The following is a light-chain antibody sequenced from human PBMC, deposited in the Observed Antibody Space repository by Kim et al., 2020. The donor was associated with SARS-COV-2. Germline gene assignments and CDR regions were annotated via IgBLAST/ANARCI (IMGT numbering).Light chain of an antibody. J-gene: IGKJ2*01. Sequence: PEQRATLSCGTSQSVSSNLAWYQQIPGQAPRLLIYGASTRATGIPARFSGSGSGTEFTLTISSLQSEDFAVYYCQQYNNWPPGRYTFGQGTKLEI. CDR1: QSVSSN. CDR3: QQYNNWPPGRYT. V-gene: IGKV3-15*01. CDR2: GAS.